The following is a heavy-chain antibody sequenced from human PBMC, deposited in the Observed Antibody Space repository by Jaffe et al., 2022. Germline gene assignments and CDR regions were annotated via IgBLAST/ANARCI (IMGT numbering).Heavy chain of an antibody. Sequence: QVQLVESGGGVVQPGRSLRLSCAASGFTFSSYGMHWVRQAPGKGLEWVAVISYDGSNKYYADSVKGRFTISRDNSKNTLYLQMNSLRAEDTAVYYCAKDLSLRITMVQGVVDYWGQGTLVTVSS. J-gene: IGHJ4*02. CDR1: GFTFSSYG. CDR3: AKDLSLRITMVQGVVDY. D-gene: IGHD3-10*01. CDR2: ISYDGSNK. V-gene: IGHV3-30*18.